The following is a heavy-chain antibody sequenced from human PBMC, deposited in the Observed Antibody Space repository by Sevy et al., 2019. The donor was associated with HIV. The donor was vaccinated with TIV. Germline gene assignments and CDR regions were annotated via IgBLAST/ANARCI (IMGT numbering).Heavy chain of an antibody. J-gene: IGHJ4*02. D-gene: IGHD6-13*01. CDR1: GFTFSSYW. Sequence: GGSLRLYCAASGFTFSSYWMSWVRQAPGKGLEWVANMKQDGSEKYYVDSVKGRFTISRDNAKNSPYLQMNSLRAEDTAVYYCARDVRYSSSWYFDYWGQGTLVTVSS. CDR2: MKQDGSEK. CDR3: ARDVRYSSSWYFDY. V-gene: IGHV3-7*01.